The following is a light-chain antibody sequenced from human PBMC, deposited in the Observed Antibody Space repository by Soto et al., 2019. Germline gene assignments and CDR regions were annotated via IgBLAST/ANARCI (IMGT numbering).Light chain of an antibody. CDR2: AAS. V-gene: IGKV1-39*01. J-gene: IGKJ1*01. CDR3: QQSYRTLWT. Sequence: IQMTQSPSSLSATVGDRLTLSCRASQSISSYLNWYQQKPGKAPKIMIEAASSLQRGVPSRFSGSGSGTDCTLTSSSLQPEDLATYYCQQSYRTLWTFGQGTKVDIK. CDR1: QSISSY.